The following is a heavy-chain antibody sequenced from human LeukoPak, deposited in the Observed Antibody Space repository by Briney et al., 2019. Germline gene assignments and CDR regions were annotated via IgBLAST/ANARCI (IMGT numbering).Heavy chain of an antibody. CDR3: ARLVSYFGSGSYYSDY. J-gene: IGHJ4*02. CDR1: DYTFTNYG. Sequence: ASVKVSCKASDYTFTNYGINWVRQAPGQGLEWVGWISAYNDNTRYAQKFQDRVTMTTDTSTSTAYMELRSLRSDDTAVYYRARLVSYFGSGSYYSDYWGQGTLVTVAS. D-gene: IGHD3-10*01. V-gene: IGHV1-18*01. CDR2: ISAYNDNT.